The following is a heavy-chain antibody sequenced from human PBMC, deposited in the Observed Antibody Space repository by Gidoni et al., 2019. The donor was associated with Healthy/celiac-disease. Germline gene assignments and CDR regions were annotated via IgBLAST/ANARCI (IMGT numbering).Heavy chain of an antibody. CDR3: ARPSSASTHRETVFGVVITHEVGPFDY. Sequence: EVQLVQSGAEVTKLGESMKISCKGSGYSFTSYRIGWVRRLPGKGLEWGGIIYPGDSDTGYSPFFQGQVTISADKSISTAYLQWSSLKASDTAMYYCARPSSASTHRETVFGVVITHEVGPFDYWGQGTLVTVSS. J-gene: IGHJ4*02. CDR1: GYSFTSYR. CDR2: IYPGDSDT. V-gene: IGHV5-51*01. D-gene: IGHD3-3*01.